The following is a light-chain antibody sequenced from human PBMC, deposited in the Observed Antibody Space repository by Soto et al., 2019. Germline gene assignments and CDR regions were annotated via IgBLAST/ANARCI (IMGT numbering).Light chain of an antibody. CDR1: QGISSY. V-gene: IGKV1-8*01. CDR3: HQYYSYPHT. CDR2: AAS. Sequence: AIRMTQSPSSFSASTGDRVTITCRASQGISSYLAWYQQKPGKAPKLLIYAASTLQSGVPSRLRGSGAGTDFTLTISCLQSEDFANYHFHQYYSYPHTFGQGTKVEIK. J-gene: IGKJ1*01.